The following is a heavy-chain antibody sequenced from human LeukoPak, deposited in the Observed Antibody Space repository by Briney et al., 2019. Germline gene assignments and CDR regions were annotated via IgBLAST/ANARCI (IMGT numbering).Heavy chain of an antibody. V-gene: IGHV1-18*01. CDR3: AGYYYDSSGYPRPWFDP. CDR1: GYTSTNYG. Sequence: ASVKVSCKASGYTSTNYGISWVRQAPGQGLEWMGWISVYNSNTNFAQKLQGRVTLTTDTSTGTAYMELRSLRSDDTAVYYCAGYYYDSSGYPRPWFDPWGQGTLVTVSS. D-gene: IGHD3-22*01. J-gene: IGHJ5*02. CDR2: ISVYNSNT.